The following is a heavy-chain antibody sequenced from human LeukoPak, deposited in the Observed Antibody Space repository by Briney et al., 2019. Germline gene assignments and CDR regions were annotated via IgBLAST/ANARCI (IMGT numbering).Heavy chain of an antibody. J-gene: IGHJ4*02. V-gene: IGHV3-15*01. CDR1: GFTFSNAW. D-gene: IGHD3-10*01. CDR3: TTWDYSRFDY. Sequence: GGSLRLSCAASGFTFSNAWMSWVRQAPGKGLEWIGRIRDKTAGGTTDSAAPVSGRFTISRDDSKNTLYLQLNSLRTEDTAVYYCTTWDYSRFDYWGQGTLVTASS. CDR2: IRDKTAGGTT.